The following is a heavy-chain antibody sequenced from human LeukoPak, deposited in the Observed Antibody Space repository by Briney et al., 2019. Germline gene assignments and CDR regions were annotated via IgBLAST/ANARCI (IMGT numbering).Heavy chain of an antibody. V-gene: IGHV6-1*01. CDR2: TYYRSKWYY. D-gene: IGHD1-26*01. CDR1: GDSVSSNSDA. CDR3: ARDPVGGSTIFDY. J-gene: IGHJ4*02. Sequence: SQTLSLTCAITGDSVSSNSDAWNWIRQSPSRGLEWLGRTYYRSKWYYDYAVAVKSRISINPDTSKNQFSLQLSSVTPEDTAVYYCARDPVGGSTIFDYWGQGTLVTVSS.